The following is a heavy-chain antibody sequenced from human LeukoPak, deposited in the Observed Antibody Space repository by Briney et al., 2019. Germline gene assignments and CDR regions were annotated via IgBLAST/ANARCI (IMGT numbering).Heavy chain of an antibody. CDR1: GYTFTSYA. J-gene: IGHJ3*02. CDR3: ARVLSITNAFDI. Sequence: ASVKVSCKASGYTFTSYAMHWVRQAPGQRLEWMGWINAGNGNTKYSQKFQGRVTITRDTSASTAYMELSSLRSEDTAVYYCARVLSITNAFDIWGQGTMVTVSS. V-gene: IGHV1-3*01. CDR2: INAGNGNT. D-gene: IGHD2/OR15-2a*01.